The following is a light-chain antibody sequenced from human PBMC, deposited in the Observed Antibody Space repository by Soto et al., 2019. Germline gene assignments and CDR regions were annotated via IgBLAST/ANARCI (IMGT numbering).Light chain of an antibody. Sequence: EIVLTQSPGTLSLSPGERATLSCRASQSVSRSYLAWYQQNPGQPPSLLIYATSSRATGIPDRFSGSGSGTDFTLTISRLEPEDFAVYYCHQYGSSPYTFGQGTKLEIK. CDR3: HQYGSSPYT. J-gene: IGKJ2*01. V-gene: IGKV3-20*01. CDR1: QSVSRSY. CDR2: ATS.